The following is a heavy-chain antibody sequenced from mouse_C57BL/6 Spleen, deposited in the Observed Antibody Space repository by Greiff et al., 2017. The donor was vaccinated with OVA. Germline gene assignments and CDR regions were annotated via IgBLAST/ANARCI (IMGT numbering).Heavy chain of an antibody. D-gene: IGHD2-3*01. Sequence: QVQLQQSGPELVKPGASVKISCKASGFAFSSSWMNWVRQRPGKGLEWIGRIYPGDGDTNYNGKFKGKATLTADNSTSTAYMQLSSLTSEDSAVYFRARSGDGYYVGDPCRGQGTTLTVAS. V-gene: IGHV1-82*01. J-gene: IGHJ2*01. CDR2: IYPGDGDT. CDR1: GFAFSSSW. CDR3: ARSGDGYYVGDPC.